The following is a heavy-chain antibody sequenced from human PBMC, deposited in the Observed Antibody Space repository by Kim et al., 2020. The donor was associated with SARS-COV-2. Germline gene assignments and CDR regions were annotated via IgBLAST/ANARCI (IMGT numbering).Heavy chain of an antibody. D-gene: IGHD3-10*01. Sequence: ASVKVSCKASGYTFTSYAMHWVRQAPGQRLEWMGWINAGNGNTKYSQKFQGRVTITRDTSASTAYMELSSLRSEDTAVYYCASFPYGSGSYYTGSYDYWGQGTLVTVSS. V-gene: IGHV1-3*01. CDR3: ASFPYGSGSYYTGSYDY. CDR2: INAGNGNT. J-gene: IGHJ4*02. CDR1: GYTFTSYA.